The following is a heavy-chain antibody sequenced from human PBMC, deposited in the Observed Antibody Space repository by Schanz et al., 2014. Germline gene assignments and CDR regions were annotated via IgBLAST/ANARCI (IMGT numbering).Heavy chain of an antibody. V-gene: IGHV4-59*08. CDR2: IYYTGHT. CDR1: GGSISTYY. Sequence: QVQLQESGPGLVKPSETLSLTCTVSGGSISTYYWSWIRQPPGKGLEWIGYIYYTGHTYYNPSLKSGAAISVNTSKTLFSLKMFSVAAADTAVYYCARRLRGFDYWGQGALVSVSS. D-gene: IGHD4-17*01. J-gene: IGHJ4*02. CDR3: ARRLRGFDY.